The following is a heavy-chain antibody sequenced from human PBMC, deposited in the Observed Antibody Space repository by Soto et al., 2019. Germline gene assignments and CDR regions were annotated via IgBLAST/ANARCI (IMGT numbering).Heavy chain of an antibody. D-gene: IGHD2-15*01. J-gene: IGHJ4*02. V-gene: IGHV4-4*02. CDR2: IYHGGSL. Sequence: QVQLQESGPGLVKPSGTLSLTCVVSSDSISSSNWCSWVRQSPGKGLEWIGEIYHGGSLNYNPSLKSRLTISVDTSKNQFSLKLTSVTAADTAMYYCTLGGGGNDYWGQGTLVTVSS. CDR3: TLGGGGNDY. CDR1: SDSISSSNW.